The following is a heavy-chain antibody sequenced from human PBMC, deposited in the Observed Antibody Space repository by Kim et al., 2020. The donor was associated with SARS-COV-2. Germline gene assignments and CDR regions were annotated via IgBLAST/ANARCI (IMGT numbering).Heavy chain of an antibody. CDR2: ISSSGSSI. D-gene: IGHD3-16*01. V-gene: IGHV3-21*01. J-gene: IGHJ6*02. CDR3: ARVRSDTYYYSAMDV. CDR1: GFTFSSYS. Sequence: GGSLRLSCAASGFTFSSYSMNWVRQAPGKGLEWVSYISSSGSSIVYADTVKGRLTTSRDNAKKALNLEMHSLTPEDTGVYYCARVRSDTYYYSAMDVWGQGTTVTVSS.